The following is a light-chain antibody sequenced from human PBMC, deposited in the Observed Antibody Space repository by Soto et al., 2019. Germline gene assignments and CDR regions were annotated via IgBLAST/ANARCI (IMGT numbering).Light chain of an antibody. J-gene: IGKJ5*01. CDR3: QQRNIWPPVP. Sequence: MGVTQGRASPSLAPREEATLSCRASQTIDNTLAWYQRKPGQAPRLLIYGAFNRATGIPARFSGSGSGTDFTLTISSLEPEDSAIYYCQQRNIWPPVPFGQGTLLAI. V-gene: IGKV3-11*01. CDR1: QTIDNT. CDR2: GAF.